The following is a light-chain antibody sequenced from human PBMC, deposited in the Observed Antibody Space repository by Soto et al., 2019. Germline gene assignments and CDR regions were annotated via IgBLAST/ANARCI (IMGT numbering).Light chain of an antibody. Sequence: EVVLTQSPGTLSLSPGERATLSCRASQSVNSNYVAWYQQKPGQAPRLLISFVSSRATGIPDRFSGSGSGTDFALTISRLEPEDFAVYYCQQFGSSPLTFGGGTKVEIK. CDR3: QQFGSSPLT. J-gene: IGKJ4*01. V-gene: IGKV3-20*01. CDR2: FVS. CDR1: QSVNSNY.